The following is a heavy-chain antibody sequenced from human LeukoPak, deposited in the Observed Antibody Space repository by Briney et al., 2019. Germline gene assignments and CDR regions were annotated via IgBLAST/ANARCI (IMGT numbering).Heavy chain of an antibody. CDR3: AKMGAIRGGSFDY. J-gene: IGHJ4*02. CDR2: ISGSGSTT. CDR1: GFTFSSYA. Sequence: PGGSLRLSCAASGFTFSSYANNWVRPAPGKGLEWVSGISGSGSTTYYADSVKGRFTISRDNSKNTLYLQMNSLRAEDTAVYYCAKMGAIRGGSFDYWGQGTLVTVSS. D-gene: IGHD3-10*01. V-gene: IGHV3-23*01.